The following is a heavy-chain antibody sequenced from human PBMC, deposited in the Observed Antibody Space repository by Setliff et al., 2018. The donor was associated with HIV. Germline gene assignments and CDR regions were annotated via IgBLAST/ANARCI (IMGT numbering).Heavy chain of an antibody. J-gene: IGHJ4*02. D-gene: IGHD4-4*01. Sequence: GGSLRLSCAASGFTFSHYGMHWVRQAPGKGLEWVALIWYDGSNKYYADSVKGRFTISRDNSKNTLYLQMSSLRAEDTAVYYCARDAPGYSHVLDFWGQGTQVTVSS. V-gene: IGHV3-33*01. CDR3: ARDAPGYSHVLDF. CDR1: GFTFSHYG. CDR2: IWYDGSNK.